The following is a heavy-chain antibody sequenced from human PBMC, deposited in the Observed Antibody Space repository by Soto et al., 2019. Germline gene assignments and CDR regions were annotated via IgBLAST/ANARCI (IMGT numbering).Heavy chain of an antibody. J-gene: IGHJ4*02. CDR1: GFTFDDNA. CDR2: LNWNSVTP. V-gene: IGHV3-9*01. Sequence: PGGSLRLSCAVSGFTFDDNAMHWVRQTPGQGLEWVSGLNWNSVTPGYGDSVKGRFSISRDNGKYALYLQMTSLRPEDTALYYCVKDISGAYSGPNYDAWGQGTLVTVSS. CDR3: VKDISGAYSGPNYDA. D-gene: IGHD1-26*01.